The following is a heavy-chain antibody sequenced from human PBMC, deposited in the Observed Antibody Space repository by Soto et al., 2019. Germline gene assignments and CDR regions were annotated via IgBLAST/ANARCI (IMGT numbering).Heavy chain of an antibody. CDR3: ARSKGDGYNHYYYYYGMDV. CDR1: GFSLSNARMG. CDR2: IFSNDEK. V-gene: IGHV2-26*01. J-gene: IGHJ6*02. Sequence: SGFSLSNARMGVSWIRQPPGKALEWLAHIFSNDEKSYSTSLKSRLTISKDTSKSQVVLTMTNMDPVDTATYYCARSKGDGYNHYYYYYGMDVWGQGTTVTSP. D-gene: IGHD5-12*01.